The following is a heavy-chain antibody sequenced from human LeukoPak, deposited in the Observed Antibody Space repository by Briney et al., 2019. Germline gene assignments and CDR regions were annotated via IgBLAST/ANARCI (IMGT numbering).Heavy chain of an antibody. Sequence: PGGSLRLSCAASGFTFNSYAMSRVRQAPGKGLEWVGRIRNKANSYTTEYAASVKGRFTISRDDSKNSLYLQMNSLKCEDTAVYYCAREWDSGSYYLGYFDYWGQGTLVTVSS. D-gene: IGHD1-26*01. CDR2: IRNKANSYTT. J-gene: IGHJ4*02. CDR3: AREWDSGSYYLGYFDY. V-gene: IGHV3-72*01. CDR1: GFTFNSYA.